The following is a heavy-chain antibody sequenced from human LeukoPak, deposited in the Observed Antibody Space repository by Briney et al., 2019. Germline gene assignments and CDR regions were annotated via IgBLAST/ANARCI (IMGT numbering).Heavy chain of an antibody. CDR2: ISGSGGST. V-gene: IGHV3-23*01. J-gene: IGHJ6*02. CDR1: GFTFSSYA. D-gene: IGHD4-17*01. Sequence: GGSLRLSCAASGFTFSSYAMSWVRQAPGKGLEWVSAISGSGGSTYYADSVKGRFTISRDNSKNTLYLQMNSLRAEDTAVYYCAKALLYGDYIIRYYYYGMDVWGQGTTVTVSS. CDR3: AKALLYGDYIIRYYYYGMDV.